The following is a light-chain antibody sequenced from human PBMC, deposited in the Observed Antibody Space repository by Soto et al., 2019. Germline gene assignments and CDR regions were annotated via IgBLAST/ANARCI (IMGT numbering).Light chain of an antibody. V-gene: IGLV2-14*03. CDR1: SSDVGGFDH. Sequence: QSALTQPASVSGSPGQSITISCTGTSSDVGGFDHVSWYQQHPGKAPQLLIYDVSSRPSGVSDRFSGSKSGNTASLTISGPKAEDEADYYCTSFTTTLPYVFATGTKLTVL. J-gene: IGLJ1*01. CDR2: DVS. CDR3: TSFTTTLPYV.